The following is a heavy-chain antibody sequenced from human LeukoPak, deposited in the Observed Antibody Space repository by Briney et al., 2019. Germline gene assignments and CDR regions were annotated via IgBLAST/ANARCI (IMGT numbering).Heavy chain of an antibody. CDR2: ISYDGGSK. CDR1: GFTFSSYG. CDR3: AKAADQYYYSYFYYMDV. V-gene: IGHV3-30*18. Sequence: GGSLRLSCAASGFTFSSYGMHWVRQAPGKGLEWVAVISYDGGSKDYADSVKGRFTISRDNSRNTLYLQMNSLTVEDTAVYYCAKAADQYYYSYFYYMDVWGKGTTVTVSS. J-gene: IGHJ6*03. D-gene: IGHD2/OR15-2a*01.